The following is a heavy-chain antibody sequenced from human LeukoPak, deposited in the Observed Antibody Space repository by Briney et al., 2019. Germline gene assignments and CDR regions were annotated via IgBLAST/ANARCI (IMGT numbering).Heavy chain of an antibody. CDR3: ARCGQWLENDY. V-gene: IGHV4-59*01. J-gene: IGHJ4*02. Sequence: PSETLSLTCSVSGGSISSYYWSWLRQPPGKGLEWIGYIYYSGSTNYNPSLKSRVTISVDTSKNQFSLKLSSVTAADTAVYYCARCGQWLENDYWGQGTLVTVSS. CDR2: IYYSGST. CDR1: GGSISSYY. D-gene: IGHD6-19*01.